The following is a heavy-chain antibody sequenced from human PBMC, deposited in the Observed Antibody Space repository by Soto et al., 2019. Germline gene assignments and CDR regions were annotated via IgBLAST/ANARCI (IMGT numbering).Heavy chain of an antibody. CDR3: ARRTFGSSRSFDI. V-gene: IGHV3-23*01. CDR1: GFAFSSHP. CDR2: ISDSGSLT. J-gene: IGHJ3*02. D-gene: IGHD6-6*01. Sequence: VQLLESGGDLVHPGASLRLSCAASGFAFSSHPMSWVRQAPEKGLEWVAGISDSGSLTYNADSVRGRFTISRDNSKNTLYLQMNSLSAEDTAVYYCARRTFGSSRSFDIWGQGTMVTVSS.